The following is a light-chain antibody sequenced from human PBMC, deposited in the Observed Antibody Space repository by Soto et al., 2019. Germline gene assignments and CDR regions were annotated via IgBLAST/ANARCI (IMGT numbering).Light chain of an antibody. CDR2: HAS. CDR1: QSIANH. V-gene: IGKV1-9*01. J-gene: IGKJ3*01. CDR3: QQFYSYSVT. Sequence: DIQLTQSPSFLSASVGDRVTITCRASQSIANHFAWYQQKPAKAPSLLIYHASTLQSGVPSRFIGSQSGTEFTLSISSLQPEDFATYYCQQFYSYSVTFGPGTKVDFK.